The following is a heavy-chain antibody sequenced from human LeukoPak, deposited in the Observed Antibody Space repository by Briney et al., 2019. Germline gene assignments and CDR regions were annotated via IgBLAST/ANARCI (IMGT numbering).Heavy chain of an antibody. Sequence: PSETLSLTCTVSGASLSSYYWSWIRQPPGKGLEWIGYFSYSGNTNYNPSLKSRVTVSVDTSKNQFSLKLTSVTAADTAVYHCARGPLDSGYTYFDYWGQGTLVTVSS. J-gene: IGHJ4*02. D-gene: IGHD5-12*01. CDR2: FSYSGNT. V-gene: IGHV4-59*01. CDR3: ARGPLDSGYTYFDY. CDR1: GASLSSYY.